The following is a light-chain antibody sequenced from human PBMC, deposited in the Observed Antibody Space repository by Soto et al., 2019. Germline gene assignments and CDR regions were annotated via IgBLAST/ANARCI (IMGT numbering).Light chain of an antibody. CDR1: QSLLHSNGYNY. CDR3: MQALQTIT. CDR2: LGS. Sequence: IVMTQCALSLPVTPGEPASISCRSSQSLLHSNGYNYLDWYLQKPGQSPQLLIYLGSNRASGVPDRFSGSGSGTDFTLKISRVEAEDVGVYYCMQALQTITFGQGTRLEIK. J-gene: IGKJ5*01. V-gene: IGKV2-28*01.